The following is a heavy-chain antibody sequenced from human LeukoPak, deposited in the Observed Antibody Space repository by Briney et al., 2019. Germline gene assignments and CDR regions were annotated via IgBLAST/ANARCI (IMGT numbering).Heavy chain of an antibody. Sequence: SETLSLTCTVSRGSISGSIRSYYWSWLRQPPGKGLEWIGYISSSGSVNDNPSLRSRVTISVDTSKNQFFLNPSPVSAADTAVYYCARIPLGYSGAYYFDYWGQGTLVTVSP. J-gene: IGHJ4*02. V-gene: IGHV4-4*09. D-gene: IGHD5-12*01. CDR3: ARIPLGYSGAYYFDY. CDR2: ISSSGSV. CDR1: RGSISGSIRSYY.